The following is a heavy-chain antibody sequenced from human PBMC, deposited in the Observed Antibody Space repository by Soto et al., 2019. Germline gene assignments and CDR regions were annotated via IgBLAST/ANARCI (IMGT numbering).Heavy chain of an antibody. CDR3: ARGNLPYYYDSSGYYRPMDV. CDR1: GFTFSSYS. J-gene: IGHJ6*02. V-gene: IGHV3-21*01. D-gene: IGHD3-22*01. CDR2: ISSSSSYI. Sequence: GSLRLSCAASGFTFSSYSMNWVRQAPGKGLEWVSSISSSSSYIYYADSVKGRFTISRDNAKNSLYLQMNSLRAEDTAVYYCARGNLPYYYDSSGYYRPMDVWGQGTTVTVSS.